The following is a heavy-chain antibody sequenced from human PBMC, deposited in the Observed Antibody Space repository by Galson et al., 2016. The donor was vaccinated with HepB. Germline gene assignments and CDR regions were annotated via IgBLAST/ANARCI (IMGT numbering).Heavy chain of an antibody. CDR3: AKDLTTVYYGSGSYHNEPFDY. CDR2: ISYDGDKK. Sequence: SLRLSCAASGFTFSSHGMHWVRQAPGKGWEWVAVISYDGDKKYDAESVKGRFTISRDNSKNTLYLQMISLRAEDSALYYCAKDLTTVYYGSGSYHNEPFDYWGQGTLVAVSS. D-gene: IGHD3-10*01. CDR1: GFTFSSHG. J-gene: IGHJ4*02. V-gene: IGHV3-30*18.